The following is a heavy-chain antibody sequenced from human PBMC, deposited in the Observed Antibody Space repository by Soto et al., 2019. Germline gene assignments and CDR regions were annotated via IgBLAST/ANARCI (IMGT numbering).Heavy chain of an antibody. Sequence: ASVKVSCKASGYTFTSYAMHWVRQAPGQRLEWMGWINAGNGNTKYPQKFQGRVTITRDTSASTAYMELSSLRSEDTAVYYCARGHYDILTGYLDDSGQGTLVIVSS. CDR1: GYTFTSYA. D-gene: IGHD3-9*01. J-gene: IGHJ4*02. CDR2: INAGNGNT. V-gene: IGHV1-3*01. CDR3: ARGHYDILTGYLDD.